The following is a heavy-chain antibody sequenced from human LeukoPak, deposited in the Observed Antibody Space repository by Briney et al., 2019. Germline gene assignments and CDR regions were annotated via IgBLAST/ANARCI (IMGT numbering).Heavy chain of an antibody. J-gene: IGHJ5*02. CDR2: IYYSGST. D-gene: IGHD3-10*01. CDR3: ARERTMVRGMSWFDP. CDR1: GGSINNYY. Sequence: SESLSLTCTVSGGSINNYYWSWIRQPPGKGLEWIGYIYYSGSTNYNPSLKSRVTILVGTSKSQFSLKLTSVTAADTAVYYCARERTMVRGMSWFDPWGQGTLVTVSS. V-gene: IGHV4-59*01.